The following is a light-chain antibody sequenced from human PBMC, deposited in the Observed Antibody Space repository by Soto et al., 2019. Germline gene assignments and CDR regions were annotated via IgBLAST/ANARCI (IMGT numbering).Light chain of an antibody. CDR3: QQRTLWPRT. CDR1: QSVSGT. Sequence: EIVLTQSPATLSLSPGERATLSCRASQSVSGTLAWFQQKPGQPPRLLFYGASNRATGIPARVSASGSGTDFTLTISSLEPEDFAVYYCQQRTLWPRTFGQGTKVEIK. V-gene: IGKV3-11*01. CDR2: GAS. J-gene: IGKJ1*01.